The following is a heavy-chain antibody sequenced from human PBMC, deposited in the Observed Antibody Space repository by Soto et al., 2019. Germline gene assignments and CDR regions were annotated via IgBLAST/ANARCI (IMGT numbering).Heavy chain of an antibody. CDR2: IWYDGSNE. CDR1: GFAFSTYG. D-gene: IGHD1-26*01. V-gene: IGHV3-33*01. J-gene: IGHJ6*02. Sequence: QVQLVESGGGVVQPGSSLRLSCSASGFAFSTYGMHWVRQAPGKGLEWVTVIWYDGSNEYYADSVKGRFTISRDNSKNTLYLQMNSLRAEDTAVYYCARGGGSGSSFVGYYYYTLDVWGQGTTVTVSS. CDR3: ARGGGSGSSFVGYYYYTLDV.